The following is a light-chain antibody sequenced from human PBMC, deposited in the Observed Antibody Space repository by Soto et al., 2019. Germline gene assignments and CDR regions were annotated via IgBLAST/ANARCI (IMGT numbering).Light chain of an antibody. V-gene: IGLV3-25*03. CDR1: ALPNQY. Sequence: SYELTQPPSVSVSPGQTARITCSGDALPNQYVYWYQQKSGQAPVMLIYKDTERPSGIPERFSGSNSGTTVTLTISGVQAEDEADYYCQSADSSGSVVFGGGTKVTVL. CDR3: QSADSSGSVV. J-gene: IGLJ2*01. CDR2: KDT.